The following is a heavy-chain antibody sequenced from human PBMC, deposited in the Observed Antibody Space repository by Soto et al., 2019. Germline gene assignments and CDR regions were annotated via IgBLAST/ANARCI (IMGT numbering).Heavy chain of an antibody. CDR2: IIPIFGTA. CDR1: GGTFSSYA. CDR3: ARDEERRDGYNPFGY. J-gene: IGHJ4*02. V-gene: IGHV1-69*13. D-gene: IGHD5-12*01. Sequence: SVKVSCKASGGTFSSYAISWVRQAPGQGLEWMGGIIPIFGTANYAQKFQGRVTITADESTSTAYMELSSLRSEDTAVYYCARDEERRDGYNPFGYWGQGTLVTVSS.